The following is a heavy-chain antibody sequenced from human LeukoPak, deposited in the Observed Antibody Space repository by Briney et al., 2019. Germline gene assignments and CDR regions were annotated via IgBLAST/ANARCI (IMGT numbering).Heavy chain of an antibody. Sequence: RASVKVSCKASGGTFSSYAISWVRQAPGQGLEWMGGIIPIFGTANYAQKFQGRVTITADESTSTAYMELSSLRSEDTAVYYCARVSLRQQLAYYFDYWGQGTLVTVSS. V-gene: IGHV1-69*13. CDR1: GGTFSSYA. CDR3: ARVSLRQQLAYYFDY. CDR2: IIPIFGTA. J-gene: IGHJ4*02. D-gene: IGHD6-13*01.